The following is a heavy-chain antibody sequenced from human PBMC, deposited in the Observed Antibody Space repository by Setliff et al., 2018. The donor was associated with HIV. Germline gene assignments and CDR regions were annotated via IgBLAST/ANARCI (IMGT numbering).Heavy chain of an antibody. D-gene: IGHD5-18*01. CDR1: GYSISSDYY. CDR3: ARVDTILQFFDY. J-gene: IGHJ4*02. CDR2: IYHSGST. V-gene: IGHV4-38-2*01. Sequence: SETLSLTCSVSGYSISSDYYWGWLRQSPGKGLDWVGTIYHSGSTYYNPALKSRVTISVDPSTEQFSLRLTSVTAADTALYYCARVDTILQFFDYWGQGIAVTVSS.